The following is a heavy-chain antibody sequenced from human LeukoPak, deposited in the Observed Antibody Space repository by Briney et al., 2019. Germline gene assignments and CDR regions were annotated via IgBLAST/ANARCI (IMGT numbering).Heavy chain of an antibody. CDR2: VYASGSA. J-gene: IGHJ6*02. CDR3: AREQDTVVLNGMDV. CDR1: GGSISPYY. Sequence: SETLSLTCTVSGGSISPYYWSWIRQPAGKGLEWIGRVYASGSADYNPSLKSRVTVSLDTSKNQFSLKLTSVTAADTAVYYCAREQDTVVLNGMDVWGQGTTVTVSS. D-gene: IGHD4-23*01. V-gene: IGHV4-4*07.